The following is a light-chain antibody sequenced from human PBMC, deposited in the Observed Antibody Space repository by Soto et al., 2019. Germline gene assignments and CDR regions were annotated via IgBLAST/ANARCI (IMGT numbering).Light chain of an antibody. V-gene: IGLV1-40*01. J-gene: IGLJ1*01. CDR3: QSYDSSLSGYV. CDR1: SSNIGAGYE. Sequence: QSVLTQPPSVSEAPGQMVTISCTGSSSNIGAGYEAHWYQQVPGTAPKLLIYENNNRPSGVPDRFSGSKSGTSASLAITGLQAEDEAEYYCQSYDSSLSGYVFGTGTKVTVL. CDR2: ENN.